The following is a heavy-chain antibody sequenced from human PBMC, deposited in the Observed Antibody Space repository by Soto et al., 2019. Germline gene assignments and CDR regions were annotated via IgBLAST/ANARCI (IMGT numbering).Heavy chain of an antibody. CDR3: ERDTADGNLEV. D-gene: IGHD3-3*01. Sequence: GYSVQVSCKASGYTFSSYAMHWVRQAPGQRLEWMGWINAGYGNTKSSQKFQDRVTISRDTSASTAYMELTILRSEDTAVYYCERDTADGNLEVGGQGTLGTLSS. CDR1: GYTFSSYA. J-gene: IGHJ4*02. V-gene: IGHV1-3*01. CDR2: INAGYGNT.